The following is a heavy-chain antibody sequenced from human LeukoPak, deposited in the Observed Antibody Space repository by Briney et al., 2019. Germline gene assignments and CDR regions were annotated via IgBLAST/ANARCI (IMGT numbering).Heavy chain of an antibody. J-gene: IGHJ4*02. CDR1: GGSISSYX. Sequence: SETLSLTCTVSGGSISSYXWSWIRQPPGKXXXXXXXIYYSGSTNNNPSLRXRXXMSVDTSKNQFSLKLTSVTAADTAVYYCARGYYDSSGFSAPFDYWGQGTPVTVSS. V-gene: IGHV4-59*01. CDR2: IYYSGST. CDR3: ARGYYDSSGFSAPFDY. D-gene: IGHD3-22*01.